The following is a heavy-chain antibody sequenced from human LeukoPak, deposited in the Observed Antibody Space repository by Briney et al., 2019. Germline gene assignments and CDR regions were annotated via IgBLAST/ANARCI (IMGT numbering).Heavy chain of an antibody. V-gene: IGHV3-30*18. CDR2: ISYDGSSE. CDR3: AKELYNYGDYGAEGLDV. D-gene: IGHD4-17*01. CDR1: GFTFGNYG. J-gene: IGHJ6*02. Sequence: PGGSLRLSCAVSGFTFGNYGMHWVRQAPGKGLEWVALISYDGSSEYYAGSAKGRFTISRDNSKITVYLQMNSLKAEDTAVYYCAKELYNYGDYGAEGLDVGGQGTTVTVS.